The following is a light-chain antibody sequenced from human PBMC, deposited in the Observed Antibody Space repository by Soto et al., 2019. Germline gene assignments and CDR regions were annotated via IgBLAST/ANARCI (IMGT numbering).Light chain of an antibody. Sequence: QSALTQPPSASGSPGQSVTISCTGSDSDVDTYNFVSWYQQHPGKAPKLIIYEVTKRPSGVPDRFSGSRSANTASLTVSGLRPEDEADYFCSSYAGSNNLAFGGGTKLTVL. CDR2: EVT. CDR1: DSDVDTYNF. CDR3: SSYAGSNNLA. J-gene: IGLJ2*01. V-gene: IGLV2-8*01.